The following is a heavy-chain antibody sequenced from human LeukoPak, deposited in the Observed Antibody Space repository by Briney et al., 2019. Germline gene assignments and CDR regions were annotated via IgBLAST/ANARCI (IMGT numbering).Heavy chain of an antibody. CDR3: ARAPNGYYPLDY. J-gene: IGHJ4*02. D-gene: IGHD3-22*01. CDR1: GGSISTHF. CDR2: IYYTGST. V-gene: IGHV4-59*11. Sequence: SDTLSLTRTVSGGSISTHFWTWIRQPPGMGLEWIGYIYYTGSTNYNPSLKSRVTISLDTSKNQFSLHLSFVTAADTAVYYCARAPNGYYPLDYWGQGTLVTVSS.